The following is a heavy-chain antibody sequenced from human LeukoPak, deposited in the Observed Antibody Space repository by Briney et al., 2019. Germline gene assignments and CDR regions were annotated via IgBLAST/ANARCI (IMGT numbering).Heavy chain of an antibody. CDR2: ISYDGSNK. V-gene: IGHV3-30*18. CDR1: GFYG. Sequence: PGGSLRLSSSASGFYGMHWVRQAPGKGLEWVAGISYDGSNKYYADSVKCRFTISRDNSKNTLYLQMNSLRAEDKALYYCAKSKEHIWGQGTMVTVSS. D-gene: IGHD1-26*01. J-gene: IGHJ3*02. CDR3: AKSKEHI.